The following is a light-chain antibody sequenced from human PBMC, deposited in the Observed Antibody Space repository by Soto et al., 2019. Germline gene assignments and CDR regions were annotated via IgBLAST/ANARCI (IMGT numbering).Light chain of an antibody. CDR2: AND. V-gene: IGLV1-44*01. Sequence: QSVLTQPPSASGTPGQRVTISCSGSSSNIGSNLVTWYQHLPGTAPRLLIYANDQRPSGVPDRFSGSKSDTSASLAITGLQAEDEADYYCQSYDTSLTSWVFGGGTKLTVL. CDR1: SSNIGSNL. CDR3: QSYDTSLTSWV. J-gene: IGLJ3*02.